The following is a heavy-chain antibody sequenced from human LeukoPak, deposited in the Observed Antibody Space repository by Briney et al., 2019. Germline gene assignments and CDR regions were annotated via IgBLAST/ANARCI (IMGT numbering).Heavy chain of an antibody. CDR2: ILADRDAGKK. D-gene: IGHD4-17*01. J-gene: IGHJ5*02. V-gene: IGHV3-23*01. CDR3: AKDLNYGDGRWEFDT. CDR1: GFTFGGLT. Sequence: QPGGSLILSCAASGFTFGGLTMAWVRQTPGKGLEWLSGILADRDAGKKYYADSVKGRFTIYRDNSKNTLYLEMNNMRADDTAVYFCAKDLNYGDGRWEFDTRGQGTMVTV.